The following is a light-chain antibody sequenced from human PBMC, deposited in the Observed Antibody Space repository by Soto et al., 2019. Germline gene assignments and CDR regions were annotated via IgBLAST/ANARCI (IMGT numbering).Light chain of an antibody. CDR3: MQALQTPT. CDR2: LGS. CDR1: QSLLSSAGYNY. V-gene: IGKV2-28*01. J-gene: IGKJ1*01. Sequence: DIVLTQSPLSLPVTPGEPASISCRSSQSLLSSAGYNYLDWYLQKPGQSPQLLIYLGSNRASGVPVRFSGSGSGTDFTLRISRVEAEDVGVYYCMQALQTPTLGQGTKVDIK.